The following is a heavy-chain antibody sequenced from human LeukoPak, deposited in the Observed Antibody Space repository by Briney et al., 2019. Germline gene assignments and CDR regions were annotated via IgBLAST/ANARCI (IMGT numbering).Heavy chain of an antibody. CDR2: INHSGST. CDR1: GGSFSAYY. D-gene: IGHD4-23*01. J-gene: IGHJ3*02. V-gene: IGHV4-34*01. Sequence: PSETLSLTCAVYGGSFSAYYWSWIRQPPGKGLEWIGEINHSGSTHYNPSLKSRVTISVDTSKNQFSLKLSSVTAADTAVYYCARGAGGLGAFDIRGQGTMVTVSS. CDR3: ARGAGGLGAFDI.